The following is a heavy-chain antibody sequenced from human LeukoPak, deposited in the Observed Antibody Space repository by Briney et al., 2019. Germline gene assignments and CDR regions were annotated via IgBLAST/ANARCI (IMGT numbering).Heavy chain of an antibody. J-gene: IGHJ6*03. D-gene: IGHD6-13*01. V-gene: IGHV3-48*04. Sequence: PGGSLRLSCAASGFTFSSYSMNWVRQAPGKGLEWVSYISSSSSTIYYADSVKGRFTTSRDNARTSLYLQMNSLRAEDTAVYYCARLYTSSWYSGFLYMDVWGKGTTVTVSS. CDR2: ISSSSSTI. CDR3: ARLYTSSWYSGFLYMDV. CDR1: GFTFSSYS.